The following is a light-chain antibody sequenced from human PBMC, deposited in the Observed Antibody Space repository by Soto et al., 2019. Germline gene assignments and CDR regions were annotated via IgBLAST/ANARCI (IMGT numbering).Light chain of an antibody. CDR2: EVS. J-gene: IGLJ2*01. Sequence: QSALTQPASVSGSPGQSITISCTGTSSDVGDYNFVSWYQHHPGNAPTLMIYEVSHRLSGVSKLFSGSKSAYTAPRTIAGLQDEDEAYYYCTSYISNSIVVFGGGTKVTVL. CDR3: TSYISNSIVV. CDR1: SSDVGDYNF. V-gene: IGLV2-14*01.